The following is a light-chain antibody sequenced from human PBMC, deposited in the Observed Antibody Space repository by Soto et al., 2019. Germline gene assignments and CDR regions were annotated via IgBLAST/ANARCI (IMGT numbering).Light chain of an antibody. J-gene: IGKJ1*01. V-gene: IGKV3-15*01. Sequence: IVMTQSPATLSVSPGERVTLSCGASQSVGSNLAWYQQRPGQAPRLLIYGASTRATAIPGRFSGSGSGTEFTLTISSLQSEDFAVYYCQQYNNWPRTFGQGTKVDIK. CDR1: QSVGSN. CDR3: QQYNNWPRT. CDR2: GAS.